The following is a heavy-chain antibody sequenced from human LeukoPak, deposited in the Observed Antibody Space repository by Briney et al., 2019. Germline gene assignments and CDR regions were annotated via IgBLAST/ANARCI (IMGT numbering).Heavy chain of an antibody. D-gene: IGHD3-9*01. V-gene: IGHV4-59*01. CDR3: ASLRYFDWLRWVDAFDI. J-gene: IGHJ3*02. CDR2: IYYSGST. Sequence: SETLSLTCTVSGGSISSYYWSWIRQPPGKGLEWIGYIYYSGSTNYNPSLKSRVTISVDTSKNQFSLKLSSVTAADTAVYYCASLRYFDWLRWVDAFDIWGQGTTVTVSS. CDR1: GGSISSYY.